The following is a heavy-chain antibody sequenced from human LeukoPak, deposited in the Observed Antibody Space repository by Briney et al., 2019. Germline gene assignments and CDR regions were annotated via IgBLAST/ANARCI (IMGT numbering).Heavy chain of an antibody. D-gene: IGHD4-17*01. CDR1: GGTFSSYA. V-gene: IGHV1-2*02. CDR3: ARVDYGDYLDY. J-gene: IGHJ4*02. Sequence: ASVKVSCKASGGTFSSYAISWVRQAPGQGLEWMGWINPNSGGTNYAQKFQGRVTMTRDTSISTAYMELSRLRSDDTAVYYCARVDYGDYLDYWGQGTLVTVSS. CDR2: INPNSGGT.